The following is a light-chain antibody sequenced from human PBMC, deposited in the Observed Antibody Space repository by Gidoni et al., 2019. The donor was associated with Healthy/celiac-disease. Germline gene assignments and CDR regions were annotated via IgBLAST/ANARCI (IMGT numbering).Light chain of an antibody. Sequence: DIAMNQSPDSLAVSLGERATINCKSSQSVLYSSNNKNYLAWYQQKPGQPPKLLIYWASTRESGVPDRFSGSGSGTDFTLTISSLQAEDVAVYYCQQYYSTPLTFGGGTKVEIK. CDR3: QQYYSTPLT. V-gene: IGKV4-1*01. J-gene: IGKJ4*01. CDR1: QSVLYSSNNKNY. CDR2: WAS.